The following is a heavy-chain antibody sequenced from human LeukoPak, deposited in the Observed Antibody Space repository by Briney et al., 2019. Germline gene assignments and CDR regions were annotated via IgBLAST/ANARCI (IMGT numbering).Heavy chain of an antibody. V-gene: IGHV3-23*01. CDR1: GFTFSSYA. CDR3: AKGSFDYYGSGSYLDNWFDP. D-gene: IGHD3-10*01. J-gene: IGHJ5*02. CDR2: ISGSGGST. Sequence: GGSLRLSCAASGFTFSSYAMSWVRQAPGKGLEWVSAISGSGGSTYYADSVKGRFTISRDNSKNTLYLQMKSLRAEDTAVYYCAKGSFDYYGSGSYLDNWFDPWGQGTLVTVSS.